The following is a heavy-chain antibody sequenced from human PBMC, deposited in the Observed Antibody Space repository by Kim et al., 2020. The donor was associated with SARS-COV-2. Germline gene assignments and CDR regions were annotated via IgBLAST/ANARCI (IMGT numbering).Heavy chain of an antibody. CDR2: IGGDGIST. V-gene: IGHV3-74*01. Sequence: GGSLRLSCAASGFTLRSYWINWVRQAPGKGLVWVSRIGGDGISTHYADSVKGRFTVSRDNDDNTVYLQMNSPRAADTAVYYCARGMFKTGFDVWGQGTTVTVSS. CDR1: GFTLRSYW. D-gene: IGHD3-10*02. J-gene: IGHJ6*02. CDR3: ARGMFKTGFDV.